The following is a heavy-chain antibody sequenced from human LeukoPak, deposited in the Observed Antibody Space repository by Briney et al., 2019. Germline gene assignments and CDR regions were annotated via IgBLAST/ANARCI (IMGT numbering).Heavy chain of an antibody. CDR2: ISAYNGNT. CDR1: GYTFTSYG. J-gene: IGHJ4*02. V-gene: IGHV1-18*01. CDR3: ARHDSYCGGDCYYLDC. D-gene: IGHD2-21*01. Sequence: ASVKVSCKASGYTFTSYGISWVRQAPGQGLEWMGWISAYNGNTNYAQKLQGRVTITTDTSTSTAYMELRSLRSDDTAVYYCARHDSYCGGDCYYLDCWGQGTLVTVSS.